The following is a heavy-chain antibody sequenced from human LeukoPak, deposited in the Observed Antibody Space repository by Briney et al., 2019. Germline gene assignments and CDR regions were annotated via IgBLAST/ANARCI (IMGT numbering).Heavy chain of an antibody. CDR1: GFNFSTYL. V-gene: IGHV3-7*01. CDR2: MKHDGREK. J-gene: IGHJ4*02. D-gene: IGHD3-3*01. CDR3: ARSPTYYDFWSGYQFIDY. Sequence: PGGSLRHSHAASGFNFSTYLLSWVRPAPRKGLAWVATMKHDGREKCCVDAVKGLFIIPTDNPKRSLYSQMNCLQAEDTAVYYCARSPTYYDFWSGYQFIDYWGQGTLVTVSS.